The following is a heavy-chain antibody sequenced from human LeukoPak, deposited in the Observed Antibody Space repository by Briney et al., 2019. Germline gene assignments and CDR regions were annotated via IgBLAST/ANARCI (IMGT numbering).Heavy chain of an antibody. CDR1: GFTFSSYA. CDR3: AKALDYGDYVGYFDH. CDR2: ISGSGGST. V-gene: IGHV3-23*01. D-gene: IGHD4-17*01. J-gene: IGHJ4*02. Sequence: GGSLRLSCAASGFTFSSYAMSWVRQAPGKGLEWVSAISGSGGSTYYADSVKGRFTISRDNSKNTLYLQMNSLRAEDTAVYYCAKALDYGDYVGYFDHWGQGTLVTVSS.